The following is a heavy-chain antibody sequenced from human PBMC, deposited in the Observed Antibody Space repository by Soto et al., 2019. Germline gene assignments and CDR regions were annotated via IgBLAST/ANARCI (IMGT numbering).Heavy chain of an antibody. V-gene: IGHV3-33*01. CDR2: IWYDGSNK. Sequence: QVQLVESGGGVVQPGRSLRLSCAASGFTFSSYGMHWVRQAPGKGLEWAAVIWYDGSNKYYADSVKGRFTISRDNSKNTLYLQMNSLRAEDTAVYYCARVTLVTGYFDYWGQGTLVTVSS. CDR3: ARVTLVTGYFDY. J-gene: IGHJ4*02. CDR1: GFTFSSYG. D-gene: IGHD2-21*02.